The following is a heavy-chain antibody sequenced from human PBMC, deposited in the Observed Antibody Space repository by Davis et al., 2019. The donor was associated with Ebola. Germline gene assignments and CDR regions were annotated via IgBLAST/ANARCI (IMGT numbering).Heavy chain of an antibody. CDR1: GETMSSTHYY. J-gene: IGHJ4*02. V-gene: IGHV4-34*01. Sequence: SETLSLTCRLSGETMSSTHYYWSWIRQPPGKGLEWIGEINHSGSTNYNPSLKSRVTISVDTSKNQFSLKLSSVTAADTAVYYCARNSGIAARWLGYWGQGTLVTVSS. CDR3: ARNSGIAARWLGY. D-gene: IGHD6-6*01. CDR2: INHSGST.